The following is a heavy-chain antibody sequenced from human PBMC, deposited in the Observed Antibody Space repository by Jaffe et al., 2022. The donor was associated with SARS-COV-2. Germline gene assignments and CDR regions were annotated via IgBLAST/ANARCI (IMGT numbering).Heavy chain of an antibody. CDR1: GYTFTSYY. D-gene: IGHD6-6*01. Sequence: QVQLVQSGAEVKKPGASVKVSCKASGYTFTSYYMHWVRQAPGQGLEWMGIINPSGGSTSYAQKFQGRVTMTRDTSTSTVYMELSSLRSEDTAVYYCASDRYSSSHYYGMDVWGQGTTVTVSS. J-gene: IGHJ6*02. V-gene: IGHV1-46*01. CDR2: INPSGGST. CDR3: ASDRYSSSHYYGMDV.